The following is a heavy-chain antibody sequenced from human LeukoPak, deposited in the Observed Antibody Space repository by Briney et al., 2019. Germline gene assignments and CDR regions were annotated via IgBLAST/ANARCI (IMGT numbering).Heavy chain of an antibody. V-gene: IGHV3-53*01. J-gene: IGHJ6*03. CDR1: GFTVSSNY. CDR2: IYSGGNT. CDR3: ASTAPLGYYYMDV. D-gene: IGHD5-18*01. Sequence: PGGSLRLSCAVSGFTVSSNYMSWVRQAPGKGLEWVSIIYSGGNTYYADSVKGRFTISRDNAKNSLYLQMNSLRAEDTAVYYCASTAPLGYYYMDVWGKGTTVTVSS.